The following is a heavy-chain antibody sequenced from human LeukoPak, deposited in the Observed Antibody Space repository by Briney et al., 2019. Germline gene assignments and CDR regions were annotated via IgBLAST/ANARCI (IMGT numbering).Heavy chain of an antibody. J-gene: IGHJ6*03. CDR3: ARGGIAARRGYYYMDV. Sequence: GGSLRPSCAASGFTFSSYSMNWVRQAPGKGLEWVSSISSSSSYIYYAESVKGRFTISRDNAKNSLYLQMNSLSAEDTAVYYCARGGIAARRGYYYMDVWGKGTTVTVSS. D-gene: IGHD6-6*01. V-gene: IGHV3-21*01. CDR1: GFTFSSYS. CDR2: ISSSSSYI.